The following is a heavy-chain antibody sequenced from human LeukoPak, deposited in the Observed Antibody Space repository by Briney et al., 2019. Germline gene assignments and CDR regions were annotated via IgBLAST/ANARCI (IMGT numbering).Heavy chain of an antibody. V-gene: IGHV3-53*03. J-gene: IGHJ5*02. CDR3: ARDYGDL. CDR2: IYTDGST. D-gene: IGHD3-10*01. Sequence: VGSLRLSCAASGFTVSRKYMSWVRQAPGKGLEWVAVIYTDGSTYYAESVKGRFTISRDNSKNTLYLQMNSLRAEDMAVYYCARDYGDLWGQGTLVTVSS. CDR1: GFTVSRKY.